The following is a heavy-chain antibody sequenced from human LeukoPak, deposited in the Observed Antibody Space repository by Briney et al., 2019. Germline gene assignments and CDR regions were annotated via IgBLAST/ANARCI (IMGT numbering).Heavy chain of an antibody. D-gene: IGHD6-19*01. V-gene: IGHV5-51*04. CDR3: ARNARAVAGTALYYYYGMDV. CDR1: GYSFTSYW. CDR2: FYAGDSDT. J-gene: IGHJ6*02. Sequence: GGSLNFSGQGFGYSFTSYWCGGLGQMPGKGLGGLGIFYAGDSDTRYSPSCQGQVTISADKPISTAYLQWSSLKASDTAMYYCARNARAVAGTALYYYYGMDVWGQGTTVTVSS.